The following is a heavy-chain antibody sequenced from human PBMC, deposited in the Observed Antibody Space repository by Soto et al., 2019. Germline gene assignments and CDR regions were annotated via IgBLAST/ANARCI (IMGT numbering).Heavy chain of an antibody. Sequence: GASVKVSCKASGGTFSSYTISWVRQAPGQGLEWMGRIIPILGIANYAQKFQGRVTITADKSTSTAYMELSSLRSEDTAVYYCARVNDILTGLPYPHANYYYYGMDVWGQGTTVTVSS. D-gene: IGHD3-9*01. J-gene: IGHJ6*02. V-gene: IGHV1-69*02. CDR3: ARVNDILTGLPYPHANYYYYGMDV. CDR1: GGTFSSYT. CDR2: IIPILGIA.